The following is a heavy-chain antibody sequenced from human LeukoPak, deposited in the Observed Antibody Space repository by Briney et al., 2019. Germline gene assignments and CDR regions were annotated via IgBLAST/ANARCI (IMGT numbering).Heavy chain of an antibody. CDR2: ISVGSSII. CDR1: GFTLSSHN. CDR3: SRGYSSGWLVPGY. V-gene: IGHV3-48*04. Sequence: GGSLRLSCAASGFTLSSHNMNWVRQAPGKGLEWVSYISVGSSIISYADSVKGRFTISRDDAKSSLYLQMNSLRAEDTAVYYCSRGYSSGWLVPGYWGQGTLDTVSS. J-gene: IGHJ4*02. D-gene: IGHD6-19*01.